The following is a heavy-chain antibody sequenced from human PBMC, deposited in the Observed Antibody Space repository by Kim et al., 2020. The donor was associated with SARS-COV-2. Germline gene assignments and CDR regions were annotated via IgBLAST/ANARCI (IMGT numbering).Heavy chain of an antibody. CDR3: ARLGDTAMVTMVPFFDY. Sequence: LKSRVTISVDTSKTQFSLKLSSVTAADTAVYYCARLGDTAMVTMVPFFDYWGQGTLVTVSS. V-gene: IGHV4-39*01. D-gene: IGHD5-18*01. J-gene: IGHJ4*02.